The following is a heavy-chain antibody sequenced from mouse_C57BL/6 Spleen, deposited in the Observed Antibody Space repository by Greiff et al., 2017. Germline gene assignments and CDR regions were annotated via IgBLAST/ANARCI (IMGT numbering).Heavy chain of an antibody. V-gene: IGHV14-3*01. CDR1: GFTIKNTY. CDR3: ARGDYYGPYFDY. Sequence: VQLQQSVAELVRPGASVKLSCTASGFTIKNTYMHWVKQRPEQGLEWIGRIDPANGNTKYAPKFQGKATITADTSSSTAYLQLSSLTSEDTAIYYCARGDYYGPYFDYWGQGTTLTVSS. CDR2: IDPANGNT. J-gene: IGHJ2*01. D-gene: IGHD1-1*01.